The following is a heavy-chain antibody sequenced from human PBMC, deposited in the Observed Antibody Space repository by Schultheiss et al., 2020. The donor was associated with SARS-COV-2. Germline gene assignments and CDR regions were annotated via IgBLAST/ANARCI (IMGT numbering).Heavy chain of an antibody. D-gene: IGHD4-17*01. V-gene: IGHV3-66*01. CDR1: GLTVSNNY. CDR3: AKDVDFGDYYGMDV. J-gene: IGHJ6*02. Sequence: GGSLRLSCAASGLTVSNNYMTWVRQAPGKGLEWVSVTYSGGNTHYADSVRGRFIISRDNSKNTLYLQMSSLRDEDTAVYYCAKDVDFGDYYGMDVWGQGTTVTVSS. CDR2: TYSGGNT.